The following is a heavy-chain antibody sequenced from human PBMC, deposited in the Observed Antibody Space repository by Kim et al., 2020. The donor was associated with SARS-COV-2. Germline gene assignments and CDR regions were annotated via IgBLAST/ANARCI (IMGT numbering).Heavy chain of an antibody. CDR2: ISSSSSTI. V-gene: IGHV3-48*02. Sequence: GGSLRLSCAASGFTFSSYSMNWVRQAPGKGLEWVSYISSSSSTIYYADSVKGRFTISRDNAKNSLYLQMNSLRDEDTAVYYCARGGHVLLWFGELSYDAFDIWGQGTMVTVSS. D-gene: IGHD3-10*01. CDR1: GFTFSSYS. J-gene: IGHJ3*02. CDR3: ARGGHVLLWFGELSYDAFDI.